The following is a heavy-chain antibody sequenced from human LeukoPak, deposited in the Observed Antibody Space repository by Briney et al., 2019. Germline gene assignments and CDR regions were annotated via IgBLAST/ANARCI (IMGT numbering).Heavy chain of an antibody. Sequence: PGGSLRLSCAVSGFTFSSYAMHWVRQAPGKGLEWVAVISYDGSNKYYADSVKGRFTISRDNSKNTLYLQMNSLRAEDTAVYYCARDPTMIVVAYYFDYRGQGTLVTVSS. J-gene: IGHJ4*02. CDR3: ARDPTMIVVAYYFDY. CDR2: ISYDGSNK. D-gene: IGHD3-22*01. V-gene: IGHV3-30-3*01. CDR1: GFTFSSYA.